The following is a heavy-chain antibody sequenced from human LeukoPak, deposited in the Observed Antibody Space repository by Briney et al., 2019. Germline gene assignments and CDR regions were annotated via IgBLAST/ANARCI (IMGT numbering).Heavy chain of an antibody. Sequence: ASVKVSCKASGYTFTSYAMHWVRQAPGQRLEWMGWINAGNGNTKYSQKFQGRVTITRDTSASTAYMELSSLRSEDTAVYYCASPAGTYYYDSSGYYHQYFQHWGQGTLVTVSS. CDR1: GYTFTSYA. J-gene: IGHJ1*01. CDR3: ASPAGTYYYDSSGYYHQYFQH. CDR2: INAGNGNT. V-gene: IGHV1-3*01. D-gene: IGHD3-22*01.